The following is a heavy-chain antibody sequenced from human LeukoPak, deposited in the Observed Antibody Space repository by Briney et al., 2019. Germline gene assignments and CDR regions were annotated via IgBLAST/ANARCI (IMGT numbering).Heavy chain of an antibody. CDR3: ARSDQFPYYLDV. V-gene: IGHV1-2*02. CDR1: RYTFTGYY. D-gene: IGHD2-2*01. Sequence: AASVKVSCKASRYTFTGYYMHWVRQAPGQGLEWMGWIYPNSGGTNYAQKFQGRVTMTRDTSISTAYMELSRLRSDDTAVYYCARSDQFPYYLDVWGKGTTVTVSS. J-gene: IGHJ6*03. CDR2: IYPNSGGT.